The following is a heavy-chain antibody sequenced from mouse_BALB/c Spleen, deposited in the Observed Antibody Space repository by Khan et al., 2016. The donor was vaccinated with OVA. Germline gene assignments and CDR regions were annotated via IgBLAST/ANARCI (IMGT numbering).Heavy chain of an antibody. Sequence: QVQLKQSGPGLVQPSQSLSITCTVSGFSLTSYGVHWVRQSPGKGLEWLGVIWSGGITDYSAAFISRLSISKDNSKGKVFFKMNSLKANDTAIYYCARNYDYDEGLAYWGLGTLVTVSA. CDR1: GFSLTSYG. D-gene: IGHD2-4*01. J-gene: IGHJ3*01. CDR2: IWSGGIT. V-gene: IGHV2-2*02. CDR3: ARNYDYDEGLAY.